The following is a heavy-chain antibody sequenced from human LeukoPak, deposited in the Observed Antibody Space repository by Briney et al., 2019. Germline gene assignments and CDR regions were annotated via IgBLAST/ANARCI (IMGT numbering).Heavy chain of an antibody. J-gene: IGHJ6*03. CDR1: GFTVSSNS. CDR3: ARQYSSGWYPYYYYMDV. V-gene: IGHV3-11*04. CDR2: ISSSGSTI. Sequence: KSGGSLRLSCTVSGFTVSSNSMSWVRQAPGKGLEWVSYISSSGSTIYYADSVKGRFTISRDNAKDSLYLQMNSLRAEDTAVYYCARQYSSGWYPYYYYMDVWGKGTTVTISS. D-gene: IGHD6-19*01.